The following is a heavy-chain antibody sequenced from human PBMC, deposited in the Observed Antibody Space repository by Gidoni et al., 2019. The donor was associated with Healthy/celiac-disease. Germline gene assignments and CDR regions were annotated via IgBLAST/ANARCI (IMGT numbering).Heavy chain of an antibody. J-gene: IGHJ4*02. D-gene: IGHD3-3*01. CDR2: IYSGGST. V-gene: IGHV3-66*01. CDR1: GFTVSSNY. CDR3: ARGGSLYDFTPFDY. Sequence: EVQLVESRGGLVQPGGSRRLSCAASGFTVSSNYMSWVRQAPVKGLVWVSVIYSGGSTYYADSVKGRFTISRANSKNSLYLHMNSLRAEDTAVYYCARGGSLYDFTPFDYWGQGTLVTVSS.